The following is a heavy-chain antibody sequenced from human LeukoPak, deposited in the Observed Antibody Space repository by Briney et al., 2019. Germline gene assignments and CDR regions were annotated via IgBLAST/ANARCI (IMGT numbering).Heavy chain of an antibody. D-gene: IGHD3-22*01. CDR2: IYYSGST. Sequence: PSETLSLTCTVSGGSISSYYWSWLRQPPGKGLEWIGYIYYSGSTNYNPSLKSRVTISVDTSKNQFSLKLSSVTAADTAVYYCAGSPYYYDSSGYPLGWFDYWGQGTLVTVSS. CDR1: GGSISSYY. CDR3: AGSPYYYDSSGYPLGWFDY. J-gene: IGHJ4*02. V-gene: IGHV4-59*01.